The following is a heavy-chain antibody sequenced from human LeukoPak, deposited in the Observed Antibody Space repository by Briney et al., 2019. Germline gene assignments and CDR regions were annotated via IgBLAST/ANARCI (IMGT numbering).Heavy chain of an antibody. D-gene: IGHD4-17*01. CDR2: IIPIFGTA. CDR1: GGTFSSYA. Sequence: SVKVSCKASGGTFSSYAISWVRQAPGQGLEWMGGIIPIFGTANYAQKFQGRVTITADESTSTAYMELSSLRSEDTAVYYCAANYGDCVDHPPNAFDIWGQGTMVTVSS. CDR3: AANYGDCVDHPPNAFDI. V-gene: IGHV1-69*13. J-gene: IGHJ3*02.